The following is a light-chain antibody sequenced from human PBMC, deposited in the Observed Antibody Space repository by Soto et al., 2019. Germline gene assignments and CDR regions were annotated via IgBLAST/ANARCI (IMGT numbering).Light chain of an antibody. CDR2: AES. V-gene: IGKV1-39*01. CDR1: QSISSY. J-gene: IGKJ5*01. CDR3: QQSISKPIT. Sequence: DIQMTQSPSSLSASVRDRVTITCRASQSISSYLNWYQQKPGKAPTLLIYAESTLQSGVPSRFSGSGSGTDFTLTISSLQPEDFATYYCQQSISKPITFGQGTRLEIK.